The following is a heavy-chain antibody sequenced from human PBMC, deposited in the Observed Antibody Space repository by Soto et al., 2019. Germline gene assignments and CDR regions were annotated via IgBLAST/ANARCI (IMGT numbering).Heavy chain of an antibody. V-gene: IGHV1-69*06. CDR2: IIPIFGTA. Sequence: SVKVSCKASGGTFSSYAISWVRQAPGQVLEWMGGIIPIFGTANYAQKFQGGVTITADKSTSTAYMELSSLRSEDTAVYYCARTKLGDWIYYYYGMEVWGQGTPVAVSS. CDR3: ARTKLGDWIYYYYGMEV. D-gene: IGHD2-21*02. CDR1: GGTFSSYA. J-gene: IGHJ6*02.